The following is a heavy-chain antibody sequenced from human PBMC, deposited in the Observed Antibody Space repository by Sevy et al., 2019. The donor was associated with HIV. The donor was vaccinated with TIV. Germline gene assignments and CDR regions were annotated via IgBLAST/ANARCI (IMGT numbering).Heavy chain of an antibody. CDR1: GFTINSYA. V-gene: IGHV3-30-3*01. CDR2: ISYDGSNK. D-gene: IGHD2-2*01. J-gene: IGHJ6*02. CDR3: GRDVSTSCCYGMDV. Sequence: GGSLRLSCAVSGFTINSYAVNWVRQAPGKGLGWVAGISYDGSNKYYADSVKGRFTISRDNSKNTLYLQMNSLRAEDTAVYYCGRDVSTSCCYGMDVWGQGTTVTVSS.